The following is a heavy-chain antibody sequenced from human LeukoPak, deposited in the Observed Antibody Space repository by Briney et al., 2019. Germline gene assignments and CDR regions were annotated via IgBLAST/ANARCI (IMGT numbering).Heavy chain of an antibody. D-gene: IGHD2-8*01. CDR2: IFRDGTA. V-gene: IGHV4-38-2*02. J-gene: IGHJ4*02. CDR1: GYSIRSGYY. Sequence: SETLSLTCTVSGYSIRSGYYWGWIRQPPGKGPEWIGSIFRDGTAYYNPSLKSRVSISVDTSKNQFSLKLSSVTAADTAVFYCARQWGRLGFDYWGQGTLVTVSS. CDR3: ARQWGRLGFDY.